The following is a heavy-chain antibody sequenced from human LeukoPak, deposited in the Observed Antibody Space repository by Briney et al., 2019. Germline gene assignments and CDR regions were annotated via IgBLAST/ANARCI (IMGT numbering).Heavy chain of an antibody. D-gene: IGHD2-2*01. J-gene: IGHJ5*02. CDR2: INTNTGNP. CDR3: AREYEDCSSTSCYGWFDP. CDR1: GYTFTSYA. Sequence: GASVNVSCKASGYTFTSYAMNWVRQAPGQGLEWMGWINTNTGNPTYAQGFTGRFVFSLDTSVSTAYLQISSLKAEDTAVYYCAREYEDCSSTSCYGWFDPWGQGTLVTVSS. V-gene: IGHV7-4-1*02.